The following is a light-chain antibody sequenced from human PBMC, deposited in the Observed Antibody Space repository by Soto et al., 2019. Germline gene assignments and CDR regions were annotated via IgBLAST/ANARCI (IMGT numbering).Light chain of an antibody. J-gene: IGLJ1*01. CDR1: SSDVGAYC. CDR2: DVS. Sequence: QSVLTQAASVTGFPGQSIAISCTGTSSDVGAYCVSWYQQHPGKAPKLMIYDVSNRPSGVSNRFSGSKSGNTASLTISGLQAEDEADYYCSSYTSSGNYVFGTGTKVTVL. V-gene: IGLV2-14*01. CDR3: SSYTSSGNYV.